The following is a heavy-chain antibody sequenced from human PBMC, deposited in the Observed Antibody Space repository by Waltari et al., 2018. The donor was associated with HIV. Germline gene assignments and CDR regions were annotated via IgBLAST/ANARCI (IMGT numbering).Heavy chain of an antibody. V-gene: IGHV3-53*01. D-gene: IGHD1-1*01. J-gene: IGHJ6*02. CDR3: ARLATHFYDGYMWNGFEVYGMDV. CDR2: IYSDGKT. Sequence: VQLVESGGTLVQTGGSLKLSCFVSEFTVSQNYWTWVRQAPGKGLEWVSTIYSDGKTDFANPVKGRFTLSRDSSKNTITLQMNSLRVDDTAVYYCARLATHFYDGYMWNGFEVYGMDVWGLGTTVTVSS. CDR1: EFTVSQNY.